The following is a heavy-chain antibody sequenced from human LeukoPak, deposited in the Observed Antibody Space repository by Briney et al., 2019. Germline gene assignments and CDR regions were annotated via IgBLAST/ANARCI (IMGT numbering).Heavy chain of an antibody. J-gene: IGHJ6*03. CDR3: ARDAPGCSSTSCYTYYYYYMDV. Sequence: EASVKVSCKASGYTFTSYAMHWVRQAPGQGLEWMGWISAYNGNTNYAQKLQGRVTMTTDTSTSTAYMELRSLRSDDTAVYYCARDAPGCSSTSCYTYYYYYMDVWGKGTTVTISS. D-gene: IGHD2-2*02. CDR2: ISAYNGNT. V-gene: IGHV1-18*01. CDR1: GYTFTSYA.